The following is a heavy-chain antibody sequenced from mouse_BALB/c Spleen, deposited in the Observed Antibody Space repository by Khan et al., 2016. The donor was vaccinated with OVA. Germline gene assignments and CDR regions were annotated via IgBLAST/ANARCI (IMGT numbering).Heavy chain of an antibody. J-gene: IGHJ2*01. V-gene: IGHV3-2*02. CDR3: ARVYGGDFDY. CDR1: GYSITSDYA. D-gene: IGHD2-10*02. CDR2: ISYSGNT. Sequence: EVKLQESGPGLVKPSQSPSLTCTVTGYSITSDYAWNWIRQFPGNKLEWMGYISYSGNTNYNPSLKSRISITRDTSKNQFFLQLNSVTTEDTATYYCARVYGGDFDYWGQGTTLTVSS.